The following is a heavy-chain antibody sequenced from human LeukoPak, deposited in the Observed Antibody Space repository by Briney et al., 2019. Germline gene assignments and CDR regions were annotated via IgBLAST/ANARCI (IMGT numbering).Heavy chain of an antibody. J-gene: IGHJ4*02. CDR2: ISSSGSTI. D-gene: IGHD2-2*01. CDR3: ARAPITSPFYFDY. V-gene: IGHV3-11*01. Sequence: GGSLRLSCAASGFTFSDYYMSWIRQAPGKGLEWVSYISSSGSTIYYADSVKGRFTISRDNAKNSLYLQMDSLRAEDTALYYCARAPITSPFYFDYWGQGTLVTVSS. CDR1: GFTFSDYY.